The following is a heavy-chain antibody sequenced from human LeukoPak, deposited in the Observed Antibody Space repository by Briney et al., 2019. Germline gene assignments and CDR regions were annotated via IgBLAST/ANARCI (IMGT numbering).Heavy chain of an antibody. J-gene: IGHJ6*02. CDR1: GYTFTSYD. CDR3: ARSADSSGWYTYYYGMDV. Sequence: ASVEVSCKASGYTFTSYDINWVRQATGQGLEWMGWMNPNSGNTGYAQKFQGRVTMTRNTSISTAYMELSSLRSEDTAVYYCARSADSSGWYTYYYGMDVWGQGTTVTVSS. CDR2: MNPNSGNT. D-gene: IGHD6-19*01. V-gene: IGHV1-8*01.